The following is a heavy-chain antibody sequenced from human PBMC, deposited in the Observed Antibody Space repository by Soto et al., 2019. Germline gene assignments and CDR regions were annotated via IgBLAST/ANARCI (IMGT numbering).Heavy chain of an antibody. J-gene: IGHJ4*02. D-gene: IGHD3-16*01. CDR1: GFTFSVYY. CDR3: ARGTGELDY. V-gene: IGHV3-11*01. CDR2: ISGSGSNI. Sequence: PGGSLRLSCAASGFTFSVYYMGWIRQAPGKGLEWVSYISGSGSNIYYADSVKGRFTISRDNARNSLYLQMNSLRADDTAVYYCARGTGELDYWGQGTLVTVSS.